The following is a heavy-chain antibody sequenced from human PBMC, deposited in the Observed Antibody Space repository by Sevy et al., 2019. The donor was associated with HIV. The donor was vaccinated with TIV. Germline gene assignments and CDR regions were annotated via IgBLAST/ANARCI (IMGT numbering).Heavy chain of an antibody. CDR1: GFTFSSYG. J-gene: IGHJ3*02. CDR3: ARDGPAPFYDYVWGSYQHAFDI. Sequence: GGSVRLSCAASGFTFSSYGMHWVRQAPGKGLEWVAVIWYDGSNKYYADSVKGRFTISRDNSKNTLYLQMNSLRAEDTAVYYCARDGPAPFYDYVWGSYQHAFDIWGQGTMVTVSS. V-gene: IGHV3-33*01. CDR2: IWYDGSNK. D-gene: IGHD3-16*02.